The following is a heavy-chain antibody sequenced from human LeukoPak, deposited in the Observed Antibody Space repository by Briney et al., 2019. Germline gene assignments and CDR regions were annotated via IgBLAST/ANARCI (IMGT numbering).Heavy chain of an antibody. J-gene: IGHJ6*04. V-gene: IGHV3-48*03. Sequence: GGSLRLSCAASGFTFSSYEMNWVRQAPGKGLEWVSYISSSGSTIYYADSVKGRFTISRDNAKNSLYLQVNSLRAEDTAVYYCARDTSDIVAAYYYYYGMDVWGKGTTVTVSS. CDR1: GFTFSSYE. D-gene: IGHD5-12*01. CDR2: ISSSGSTI. CDR3: ARDTSDIVAAYYYYYGMDV.